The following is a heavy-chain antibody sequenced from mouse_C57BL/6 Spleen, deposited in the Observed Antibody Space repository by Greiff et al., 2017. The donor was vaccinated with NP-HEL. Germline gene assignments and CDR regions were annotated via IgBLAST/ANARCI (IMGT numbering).Heavy chain of an antibody. Sequence: QVQLQQSGPELVKPGASVKISCKASGYAFSSSWMNWVKQRPGKGLEWIGRIYPGDGDTNYNGKFKGKATLTADKSSSTAYMQLSSLTSEDSAVYFCARSVYYYGSLWYFDVWGTGTTVTVSS. CDR3: ARSVYYYGSLWYFDV. V-gene: IGHV1-82*01. D-gene: IGHD1-1*01. J-gene: IGHJ1*03. CDR2: IYPGDGDT. CDR1: GYAFSSSW.